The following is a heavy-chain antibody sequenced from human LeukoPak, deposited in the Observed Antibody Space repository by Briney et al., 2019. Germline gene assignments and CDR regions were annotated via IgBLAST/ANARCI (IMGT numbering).Heavy chain of an antibody. Sequence: PGASVKVSCKASGYTFTGYYMHWVRQAPGQGLEWMGWISAYNGNTNYAQKLQGRVTMTTDTSTSTAYMELRSLRSDDTAVYYCARGYYDFWSGYYTVYYFDYWGQGTLVTVSS. CDR3: ARGYYDFWSGYYTVYYFDY. V-gene: IGHV1-18*04. CDR2: ISAYNGNT. D-gene: IGHD3-3*01. J-gene: IGHJ4*02. CDR1: GYTFTGYY.